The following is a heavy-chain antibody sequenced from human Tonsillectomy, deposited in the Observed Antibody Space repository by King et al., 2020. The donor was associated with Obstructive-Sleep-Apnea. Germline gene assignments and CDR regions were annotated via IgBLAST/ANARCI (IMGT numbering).Heavy chain of an antibody. V-gene: IGHV1-18*04. CDR1: GYIFTIYG. Sequence: QLVQSGAEVKKPGASVKVSCKASGYIFTIYGISWVGQAPGQGLEWMGWISSYNDNTNYEQKAQGRVTVTTETSTSTAYMALRNLRSYDTAVYYCARDRVCSSTSCYGVDDYYGMDVWGQGTTVTVSS. CDR2: ISSYNDNT. CDR3: ARDRVCSSTSCYGVDDYYGMDV. D-gene: IGHD2-2*01. J-gene: IGHJ6*02.